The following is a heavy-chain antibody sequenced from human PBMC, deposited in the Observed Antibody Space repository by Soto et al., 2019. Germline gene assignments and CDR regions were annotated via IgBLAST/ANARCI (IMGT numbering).Heavy chain of an antibody. Sequence: SVKVSCRASGGTFSSYAISWVRQAPGQGLEWMGGIIPIFGTANYAQKFQGRVTITADESTSTAYMELSSLRSEDTAVYYCAREGGAYCGGDCYPDAFDIWGQGTMVTVSS. V-gene: IGHV1-69*13. D-gene: IGHD2-21*02. CDR1: GGTFSSYA. J-gene: IGHJ3*02. CDR3: AREGGAYCGGDCYPDAFDI. CDR2: IIPIFGTA.